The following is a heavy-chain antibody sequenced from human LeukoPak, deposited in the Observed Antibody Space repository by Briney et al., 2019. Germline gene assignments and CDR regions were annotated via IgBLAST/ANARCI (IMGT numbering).Heavy chain of an antibody. V-gene: IGHV3-48*01. Sequence: GGSLRLSCVASGFTFTTFVMNWVRQAPGKGLEWVSYISRGATTIYYADSVKGRFTISRDDAKSSLYLQMNSLRAEDTALYYCARMSSGYYDDYWGQGTLVTVSS. CDR1: GFTFTTFV. J-gene: IGHJ4*02. D-gene: IGHD3-22*01. CDR3: ARMSSGYYDDY. CDR2: ISRGATTI.